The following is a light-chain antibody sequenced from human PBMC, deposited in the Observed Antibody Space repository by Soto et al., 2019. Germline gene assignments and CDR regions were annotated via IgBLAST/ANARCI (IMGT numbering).Light chain of an antibody. CDR2: GAS. J-gene: IGKJ5*01. CDR1: QSISSN. CDR3: QQYNNWPPPIT. Sequence: EIVMTQSPATLSVSPGERATLSCRASQSISSNLAWYQQKPGQAPRLLIYGASTRATDIPARFSGSGSGTEFTLTISSLQSEDFAVYYCQQYNNWPPPITFGQGTRLDIK. V-gene: IGKV3-15*01.